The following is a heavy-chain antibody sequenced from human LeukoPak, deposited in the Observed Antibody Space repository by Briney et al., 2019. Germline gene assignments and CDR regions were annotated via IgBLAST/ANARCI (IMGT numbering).Heavy chain of an antibody. D-gene: IGHD5-18*01. CDR1: GGSFSGYY. Sequence: PSETLSLTCAVYGGSFSGYYWSWIRQPPGRGLEWIGEINHSGSTNYNPSLKGRVTISVDTSKNQFSLRLNSVTATDTAVYYCARVGGYSYGNYYFNYWGQGTLVTVSS. CDR3: ARVGGYSYGNYYFNY. J-gene: IGHJ4*02. CDR2: INHSGST. V-gene: IGHV4-34*01.